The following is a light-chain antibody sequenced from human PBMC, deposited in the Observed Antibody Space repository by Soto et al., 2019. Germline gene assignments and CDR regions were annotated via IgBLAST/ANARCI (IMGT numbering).Light chain of an antibody. CDR3: QQYNNWPPLT. CDR2: GAS. V-gene: IGKV3-15*01. CDR1: QSVRSN. Sequence: EIVMTQSPATLSVSPGERATLSCRASQSVRSNLAWYQQKPGLAPRLLIYGASTRATGIPARFSGSGSGTEFTLTISSLQSEDFAVYYCQQYNNWPPLTFGGGTKVDIK. J-gene: IGKJ4*01.